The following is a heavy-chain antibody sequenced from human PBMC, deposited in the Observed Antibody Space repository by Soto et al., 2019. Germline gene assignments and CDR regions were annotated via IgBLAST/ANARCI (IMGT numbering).Heavy chain of an antibody. CDR3: ARDSSGWPDYYYYYGMDV. CDR1: GGSISSYY. CDR2: IYYSGST. V-gene: IGHV4-59*01. D-gene: IGHD6-19*01. Sequence: SETLSLTCTVSGGSISSYYWSWIRQPPGKGLEWIGYIYYSGSTNYNPSLKSRVTISVDTSKNQFSLKLSSVTAADTAVYYCARDSSGWPDYYYYYGMDVWGQGTTVTVSS. J-gene: IGHJ6*02.